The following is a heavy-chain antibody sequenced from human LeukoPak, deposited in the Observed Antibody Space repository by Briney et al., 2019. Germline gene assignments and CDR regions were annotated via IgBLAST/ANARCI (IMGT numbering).Heavy chain of an antibody. CDR2: IYYSGST. D-gene: IGHD1-1*01. V-gene: IGHV4-39*01. CDR1: GYSISSSSYY. Sequence: KPSETLSLTCTVSGYSISSSSYYWGWIRQPPGKGLEWIGTIYYSGSTYYNPSLKSRVTISVDSSRNQFSLKLTSVTAADTAVYYCARGWTEVDYWGQGTLVTVSS. J-gene: IGHJ4*02. CDR3: ARGWTEVDY.